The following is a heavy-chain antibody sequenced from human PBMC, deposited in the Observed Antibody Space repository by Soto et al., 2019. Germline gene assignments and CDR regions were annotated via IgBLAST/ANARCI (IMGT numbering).Heavy chain of an antibody. Sequence: QVQLVQSGAEVKKPGSSVKVSCKASGGTFSSYTISWVRQAPGQGLEWMGRIIPILGIANYAQKFQGRVTITADKSTSTAYMELSSLRSEDTAVYYCARDKDLQAITFDPWGQGTLVTVSS. CDR1: GGTFSSYT. J-gene: IGHJ5*02. D-gene: IGHD1-20*01. CDR2: IIPILGIA. CDR3: ARDKDLQAITFDP. V-gene: IGHV1-69*08.